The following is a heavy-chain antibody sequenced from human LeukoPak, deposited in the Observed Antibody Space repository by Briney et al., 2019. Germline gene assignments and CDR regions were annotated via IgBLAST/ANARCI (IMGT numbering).Heavy chain of an antibody. CDR2: ISWTSDSR. D-gene: IGHD5-18*01. J-gene: IGHJ4*02. Sequence: AGRSLRLSCAASGFTFDDYAMHWVRQAPGKGLEWVSGISWTSDSRGYADSVKGRFTISRDNAKHCLYLQMNSLRAEDTALYYCAKGESYVDTACFDYWGQGTLVTVSS. V-gene: IGHV3-9*01. CDR1: GFTFDDYA. CDR3: AKGESYVDTACFDY.